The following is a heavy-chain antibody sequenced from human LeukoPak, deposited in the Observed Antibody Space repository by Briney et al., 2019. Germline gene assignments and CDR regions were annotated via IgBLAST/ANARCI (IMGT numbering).Heavy chain of an antibody. D-gene: IGHD6-19*01. CDR2: IYYSGST. CDR1: GGSISSSISY. V-gene: IGHV4-39*01. J-gene: IGHJ4*02. CDR3: ARHEGYTSGGFDY. Sequence: PSETLSLTXTVSGGSISSSISYGGWIRQPPGEGLEWIGSIYYSGSTYYNPSLKSRVTISVDASKNQFSLKLSSATAADTAVYFCARHEGYTSGGFDYWGQGTLATVSS.